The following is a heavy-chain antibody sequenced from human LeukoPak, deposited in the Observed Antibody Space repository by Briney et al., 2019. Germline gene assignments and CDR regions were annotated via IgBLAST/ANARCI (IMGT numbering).Heavy chain of an antibody. V-gene: IGHV4-4*07. Sequence: PSETLSLTCTVSGASINSHYWNWIRQPAGKGLEWIGRIYTSGRTKYNPSLKSRVTISVDKSKNQFSLNLTSVTAADTAVYYCARDGSGWTDDDAFDVWGQGTMVTVSS. CDR2: IYTSGRT. CDR1: GASINSHY. J-gene: IGHJ3*01. CDR3: ARDGSGWTDDDAFDV. D-gene: IGHD6-19*01.